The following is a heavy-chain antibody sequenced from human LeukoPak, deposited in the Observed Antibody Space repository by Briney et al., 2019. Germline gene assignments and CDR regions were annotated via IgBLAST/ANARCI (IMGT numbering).Heavy chain of an antibody. Sequence: PGGSLRLSCAASGFTVSSNYMSWVRQAPGKGLEWVSVIYSGGTTYYADSVKGRFTISRDNSKNTLHLQMNSLRAEDTAVYHCARDQYSYAHAAHWGQGTLVTVSS. CDR2: IYSGGTT. D-gene: IGHD5-18*01. CDR1: GFTVSSNY. V-gene: IGHV3-66*01. J-gene: IGHJ4*02. CDR3: ARDQYSYAHAAH.